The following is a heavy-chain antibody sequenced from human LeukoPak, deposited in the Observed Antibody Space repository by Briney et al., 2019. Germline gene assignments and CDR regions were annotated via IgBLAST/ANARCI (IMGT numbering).Heavy chain of an antibody. CDR2: ILPIFGTA. Sequence: AAVKDSCKASGGTFSSYAISWVRPAPRQGLEWIGEILPIFGTANYAQKFQGRVTITTDESTNKAYMELSSLRSEDTAVYYCARSYYDILTGYYPTYDYFDYWGQGTLVTVSS. J-gene: IGHJ4*02. CDR3: ARSYYDILTGYYPTYDYFDY. CDR1: GGTFSSYA. V-gene: IGHV1-69*05. D-gene: IGHD3-9*01.